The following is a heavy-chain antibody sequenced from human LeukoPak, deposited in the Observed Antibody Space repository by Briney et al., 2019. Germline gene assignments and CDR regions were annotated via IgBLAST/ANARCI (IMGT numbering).Heavy chain of an antibody. CDR2: ISSSGSTI. J-gene: IGHJ4*02. D-gene: IGHD1-14*01. Sequence: PGGSLRLSCAASGFTFSSYEMNWVRQAPGKGLEWVSYISSSGSTIYYADSVKGRFTISRDNAKNSLYLQVNSLRAEDTAVYYCARVNPFYYFDYWGQGTLVTVSS. CDR1: GFTFSSYE. V-gene: IGHV3-48*03. CDR3: ARVNPFYYFDY.